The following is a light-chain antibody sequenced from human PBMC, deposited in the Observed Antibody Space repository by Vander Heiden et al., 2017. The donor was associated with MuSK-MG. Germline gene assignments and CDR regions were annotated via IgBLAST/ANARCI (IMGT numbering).Light chain of an antibody. V-gene: IGLV2-23*01. J-gene: IGLJ2*01. CDR1: SSDVGTYKF. CDR2: EGS. Sequence: QSALTQPASVSGSPGPSITISCTGTSSDVGTYKFVSWYQQHPGRAPKLLIYEGSKWPSGVSNRFSGSKFGNTASLTISGLQADDEAHYYCCSLAIGSTLVFGGGTKVTVL. CDR3: CSLAIGSTLV.